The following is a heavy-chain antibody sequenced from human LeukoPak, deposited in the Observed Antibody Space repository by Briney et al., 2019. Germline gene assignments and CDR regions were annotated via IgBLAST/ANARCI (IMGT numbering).Heavy chain of an antibody. D-gene: IGHD3-10*01. Sequence: GGSLRLSCAASGFTFSSYEMNWVRQAPGKGLEWVSYINSRGNTLYYADSVKGRFTISRDNAKNSLCLQMNSLRAEDTAVYYCARGTHISMVRGALDYWGRGALVTVSS. CDR3: ARGTHISMVRGALDY. CDR1: GFTFSSYE. CDR2: INSRGNTL. V-gene: IGHV3-48*03. J-gene: IGHJ4*02.